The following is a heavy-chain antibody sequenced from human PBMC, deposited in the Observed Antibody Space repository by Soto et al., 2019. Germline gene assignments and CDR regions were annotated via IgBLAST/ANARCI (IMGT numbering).Heavy chain of an antibody. CDR3: ARKEGSSWYTNYYYYYGMDV. Sequence: SETLSLTCTVSGRSISRSSYYWAWVRQPPGKGSEWFVSIFYSGSTYSNPSLMSRVTISVDTSTNQFSLKLSSVTAADTAVYYCARKEGSSWYTNYYYYYGMDVWGQGTTVT. CDR2: IFYSGST. V-gene: IGHV4-39*01. D-gene: IGHD6-13*01. J-gene: IGHJ6*02. CDR1: GRSISRSSYY.